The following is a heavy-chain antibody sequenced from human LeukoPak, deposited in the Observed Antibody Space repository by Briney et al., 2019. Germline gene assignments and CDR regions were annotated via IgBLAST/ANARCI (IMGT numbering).Heavy chain of an antibody. D-gene: IGHD5-18*01. V-gene: IGHV3-66*01. Sequence: PGGSLRLSCAASGFTVSSNYMSWVRQAPGKGLGWVSVIYSGGSTYYADSVKGRFTISRDNSKNTLYLQMNSLRAEDTAVYYCARETEDTAIDYWGQGALVTVSS. CDR2: IYSGGST. CDR3: ARETEDTAIDY. CDR1: GFTVSSNY. J-gene: IGHJ4*02.